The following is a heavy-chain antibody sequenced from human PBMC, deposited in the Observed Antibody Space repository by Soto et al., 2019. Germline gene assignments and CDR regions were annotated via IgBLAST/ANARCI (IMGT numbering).Heavy chain of an antibody. D-gene: IGHD3-22*01. J-gene: IGHJ4*02. V-gene: IGHV4-30-4*08. CDR2: ITYRART. Sequence: QVQLQESGPGLLKTSQTLSLTCTVSGGSISSGDYYWSWIRQCPGKGLEWFGYITYRARTNYNPSLQSRVTMSVDTSKNLFSLRLSSVTAADTAVYFCARDYRPTYYYDSGGYYPPTYFDSWGQGALVTVSS. CDR3: ARDYRPTYYYDSGGYYPPTYFDS. CDR1: GGSISSGDYY.